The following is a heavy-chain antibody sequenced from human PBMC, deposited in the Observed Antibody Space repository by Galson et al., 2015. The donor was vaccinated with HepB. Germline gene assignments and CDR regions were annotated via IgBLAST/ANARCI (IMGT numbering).Heavy chain of an antibody. CDR1: GFTFSSYA. Sequence: LRLSCAASGFTFSSYAMHWVRQAPGKGLEWVAVISYDGSNKYYADSVKGRFTISRDNSKNTLYLQMNSLRAEDTAVYYCARARYSSGWPLGFIDYWGQGTLVTVSS. CDR3: ARARYSSGWPLGFIDY. D-gene: IGHD6-19*01. J-gene: IGHJ4*02. CDR2: ISYDGSNK. V-gene: IGHV3-30*04.